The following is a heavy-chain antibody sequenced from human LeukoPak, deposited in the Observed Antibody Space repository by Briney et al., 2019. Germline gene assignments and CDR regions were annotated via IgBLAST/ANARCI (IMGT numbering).Heavy chain of an antibody. V-gene: IGHV3-33*08. CDR1: GFAFSSFG. Sequence: PGGSLRLSCAASGFAFSSFGMHWVRQAPGKRLEWVAVIWYDGTNKYYADSVKGRFTISRDNSKNTLYLQMNSLRAEDTAVYYCARATVTRWFDPWGQGTLVTVSS. J-gene: IGHJ5*02. CDR3: ARATVTRWFDP. D-gene: IGHD4-17*01. CDR2: IWYDGTNK.